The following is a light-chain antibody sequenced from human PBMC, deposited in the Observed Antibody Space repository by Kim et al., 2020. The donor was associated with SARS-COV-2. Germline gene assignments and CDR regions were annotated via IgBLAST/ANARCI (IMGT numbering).Light chain of an antibody. CDR3: NSRDSNENVF. J-gene: IGLJ2*01. CDR2: GKN. CDR1: SLRSYY. V-gene: IGLV3-19*01. Sequence: ALGQTVRITCQGASLRSYYATGYQQKPGQAPILVIYGKNNRPSGIPDRFSGSSSGNTASLTITGTQAGDEADYYCNSRDSNENVFFGGGTQLTVL.